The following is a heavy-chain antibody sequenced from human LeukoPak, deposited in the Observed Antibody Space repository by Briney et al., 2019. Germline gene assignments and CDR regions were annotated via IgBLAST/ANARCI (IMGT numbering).Heavy chain of an antibody. CDR3: ARGDGYYLDS. CDR2: IYYSGST. CDR1: GGSISSSNYN. V-gene: IGHV4-39*07. Sequence: SETLSLTCTVSGGSISSSNYNWGWIRQPPGKGLEWIGNIYYSGSTYYNPSLKSRVTISLDTSKNQFSLKLSSVTAADTAVYYCARGDGYYLDSWGQGTLVTVSS. J-gene: IGHJ4*02.